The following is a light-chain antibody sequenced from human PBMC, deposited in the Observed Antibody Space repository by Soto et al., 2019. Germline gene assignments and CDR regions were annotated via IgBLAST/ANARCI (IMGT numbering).Light chain of an antibody. CDR1: SSNIGSNT. CDR2: SNN. V-gene: IGLV1-44*01. CDR3: ATWDDGLKGV. Sequence: QPVLTQPPSASGTPGQRVTISCSGSSSNIGSNTVNWYQQLPGTAPKLLIYSNNQRPSGVPDRFSGSKSGTSASLAISGLQSEDEAGYYCATWDDGLKGVFGGGTQLTVL. J-gene: IGLJ2*01.